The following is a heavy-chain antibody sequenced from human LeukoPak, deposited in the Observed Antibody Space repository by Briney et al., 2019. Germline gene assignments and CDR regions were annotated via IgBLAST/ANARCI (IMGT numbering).Heavy chain of an antibody. CDR2: INTNTGNP. CDR1: GYTFTSYA. CDR3: ARSYSSSWYDEYYYYYYMDV. D-gene: IGHD6-13*01. Sequence: HEASVKVSCKASGYTFTSYAMNWVRQAPGQGLEWMGWINTNTGNPTYAQGFTGRFVFSLDTSVSTAYLQISSLKAEDTAVYYCARSYSSSWYDEYYYYYYMDVWGKGTTVTVSS. J-gene: IGHJ6*03. V-gene: IGHV7-4-1*02.